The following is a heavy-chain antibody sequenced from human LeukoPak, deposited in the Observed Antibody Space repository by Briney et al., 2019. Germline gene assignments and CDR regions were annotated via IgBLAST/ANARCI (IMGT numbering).Heavy chain of an antibody. Sequence: GGSLRLSCAASGFTFSSYSMNWVRQAPGKGLEWVSSISSSSYIYYADSVKGRFTISRDNAKNSLYLQMNSLRAEDTAVYYCARVGGDDAFDIWGQGTMVTVSS. V-gene: IGHV3-21*01. J-gene: IGHJ3*02. CDR2: ISSSSYI. D-gene: IGHD7-27*01. CDR3: ARVGGDDAFDI. CDR1: GFTFSSYS.